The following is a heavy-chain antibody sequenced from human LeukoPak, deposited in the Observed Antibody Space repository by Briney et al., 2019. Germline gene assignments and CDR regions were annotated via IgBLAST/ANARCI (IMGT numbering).Heavy chain of an antibody. V-gene: IGHV3-21*01. Sequence: GGSLRLSCAASGFTFSSYSMNWVRQAPGKGLEWVSSISSSSSYIYCADSVKGRFTISRDNAKNSLYLQMNSLRAEDTAVYYCARAPPFGSFPFDYWGQGTLVTVSS. CDR3: ARAPPFGSFPFDY. D-gene: IGHD3-10*01. J-gene: IGHJ4*02. CDR2: ISSSSSYI. CDR1: GFTFSSYS.